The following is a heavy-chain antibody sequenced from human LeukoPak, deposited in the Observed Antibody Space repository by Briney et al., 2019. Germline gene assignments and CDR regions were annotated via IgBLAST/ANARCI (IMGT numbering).Heavy chain of an antibody. CDR1: GFTFSTYA. J-gene: IGHJ4*02. D-gene: IGHD6-25*01. CDR2: IIVSGAT. CDR3: AKGSVGNADFAS. V-gene: IGHV3-23*01. Sequence: PGGSLRLSCAASGFTFSTYAMTWVRQAPGKGLEWVSSIIVSGATYYADSVKGRFTISRDSFRGMLFLQMDSLRVDDTAVYFCAKGSVGNADFASWGQGALVTVSS.